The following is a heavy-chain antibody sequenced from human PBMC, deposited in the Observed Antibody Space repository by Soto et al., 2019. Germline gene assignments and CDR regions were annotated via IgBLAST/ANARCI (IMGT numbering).Heavy chain of an antibody. V-gene: IGHV3-23*01. CDR3: ARGPPYGGNLL. CDR2: ISDSGGNT. D-gene: IGHD2-21*02. Sequence: VQLLESGGGLVQPGGSLRLSCAASGFIFSNYAMTWVRQAPGEGLGWVSAISDSGGNTYYADSVKGRFTISRDNSKSTLYLQMNSLRAEDTAVYYCARGPPYGGNLLWGQGTLVTVSS. J-gene: IGHJ4*02. CDR1: GFIFSNYA.